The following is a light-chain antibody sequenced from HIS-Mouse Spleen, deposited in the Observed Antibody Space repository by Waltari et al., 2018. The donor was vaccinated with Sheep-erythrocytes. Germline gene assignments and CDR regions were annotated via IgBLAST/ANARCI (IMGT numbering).Light chain of an antibody. Sequence: GQRVTISCSGSSSNIGSNTVHWYQQLPGTAPKPLIYSNKQRPSGVPDRFSGAKSGTSASLAISGLQSEDEADYYCAAWDDSLNGVVFGGGTKLTVL. J-gene: IGLJ2*01. V-gene: IGLV1-44*01. CDR3: AAWDDSLNGVV. CDR2: SNK. CDR1: SSNIGSNT.